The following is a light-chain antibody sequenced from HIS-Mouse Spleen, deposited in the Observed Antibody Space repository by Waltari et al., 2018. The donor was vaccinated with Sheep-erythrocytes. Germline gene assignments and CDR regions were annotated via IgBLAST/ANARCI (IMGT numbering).Light chain of an antibody. CDR2: EDS. CDR3: YSPDSSGNHSV. Sequence: SYELTQPPSVSVSPGQTARITCSGDALPKKYAYWYQQKSGQAPVLVIYEDSKRPSGMPGRFSGSSSGTMATLTISGAQVEDEADYYCYSPDSSGNHSVFGGGTKLTVL. V-gene: IGLV3-10*01. J-gene: IGLJ2*01. CDR1: ALPKKY.